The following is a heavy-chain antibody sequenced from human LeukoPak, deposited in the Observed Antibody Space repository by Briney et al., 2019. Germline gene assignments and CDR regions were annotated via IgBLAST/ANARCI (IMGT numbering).Heavy chain of an antibody. CDR2: ISYDGSNK. CDR3: AKRGPIYSSSPGSYFDY. Sequence: GGSLRLSCAASGFTFSSYAMHWVRQAPGKGLEWVAVISYDGSNKYYADSVKGRFTISRDNSKNTLYLQMNSLRAEDTAVYYCAKRGPIYSSSPGSYFDYWGQGTLVTVSS. D-gene: IGHD6-6*01. J-gene: IGHJ4*02. V-gene: IGHV3-30-3*02. CDR1: GFTFSSYA.